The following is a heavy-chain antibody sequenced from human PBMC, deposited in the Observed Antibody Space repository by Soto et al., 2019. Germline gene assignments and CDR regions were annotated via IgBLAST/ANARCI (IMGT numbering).Heavy chain of an antibody. Sequence: PGGSLRLSCAASGFTFSSYGMHWVRQAPGKGLEWVAVIWYDGSNKYYADSVKGRFTISRDNSKNTLYLQMNSLRAEDTAVYYCARDYTPIVVVTASNPGDAFDIWGHGTMVTVSS. CDR2: IWYDGSNK. D-gene: IGHD2-21*02. CDR1: GFTFSSYG. V-gene: IGHV3-33*01. J-gene: IGHJ3*02. CDR3: ARDYTPIVVVTASNPGDAFDI.